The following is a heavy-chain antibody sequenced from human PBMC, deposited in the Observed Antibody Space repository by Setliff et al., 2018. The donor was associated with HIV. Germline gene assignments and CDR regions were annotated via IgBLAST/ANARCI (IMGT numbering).Heavy chain of an antibody. CDR1: GASIRSDRMY. CDR3: ARSFGWGAFNV. Sequence: KPSETLSLTCSVSGASIRSDRMYWSWIRRPPGQRLEWIGFISFAGHINYNPSLSSRVTVSRDTSRNQFSMTLTSATAADTAVYYCARSFGWGAFNVWGQGTVVTVSS. D-gene: IGHD6-19*01. CDR2: ISFAGHI. V-gene: IGHV4-61*01. J-gene: IGHJ3*01.